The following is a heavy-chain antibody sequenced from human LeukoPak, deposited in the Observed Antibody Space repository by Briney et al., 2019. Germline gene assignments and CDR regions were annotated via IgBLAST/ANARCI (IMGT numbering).Heavy chain of an antibody. CDR2: IWYDGSNK. CDR1: GFTFSSYG. V-gene: IGHV3-33*06. Sequence: GGSLRLSCAASGFTFSSYGMHWVRQAPGKGLEWVAVIWYDGSNKYYADSVKGRFTISRDNSKNTLYLQMTSLRAEDTALYYCAKGHTLRLGELSPLDFWGQGTLVTVSS. D-gene: IGHD3-16*02. J-gene: IGHJ4*02. CDR3: AKGHTLRLGELSPLDF.